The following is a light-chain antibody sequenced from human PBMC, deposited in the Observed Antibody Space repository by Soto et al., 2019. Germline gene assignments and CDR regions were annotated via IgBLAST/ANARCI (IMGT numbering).Light chain of an antibody. CDR1: QSVSSS. J-gene: IGKJ4*01. CDR2: AAS. V-gene: IGKV3-15*01. CDR3: QQYNNWVT. Sequence: EIVMTQSPATLSVSPGERVTLSCRASQSVSSSLAWYQQKPGQAPRLLIYAASSRATGVPTRFSGSGSGTEFTLTISSLQSEDFAVYYCQQYNNWVTFGGGTKVEIK.